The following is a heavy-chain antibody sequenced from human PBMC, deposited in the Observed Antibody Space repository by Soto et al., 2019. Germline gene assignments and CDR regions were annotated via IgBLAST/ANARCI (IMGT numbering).Heavy chain of an antibody. J-gene: IGHJ6*02. CDR2: ISSSGDTT. D-gene: IGHD3-22*01. CDR3: AKSTFHDSSGYYSRADYGMDV. V-gene: IGHV3-23*01. Sequence: PGGSLRLSCAGAGLTFSNYAMGWVRQAPGKGLEWVSGISSSGDTTYYADSVKGRFTISRDKFKNMLYLQLNSLRAEDTAEYYCAKSTFHDSSGYYSRADYGMDVWGQGTTVTVSS. CDR1: GLTFSNYA.